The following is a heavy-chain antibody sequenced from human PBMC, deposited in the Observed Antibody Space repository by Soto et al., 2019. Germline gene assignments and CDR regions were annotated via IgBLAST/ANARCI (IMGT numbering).Heavy chain of an antibody. CDR1: GFTFSSHS. Sequence: EVQLVESGGGLVKPGGSLRLSCAASGFTFSSHSMNWVRQAPGKGLEWVSSTTSSSSYIYYADSVKGRFTISRDNAKNSLYLQMNSLRAEDTAVYYCARGEGYDFWRGGPPVDYWGQGPLVTVSS. J-gene: IGHJ4*02. CDR2: TTSSSSYI. CDR3: ARGEGYDFWRGGPPVDY. D-gene: IGHD3-3*01. V-gene: IGHV3-21*01.